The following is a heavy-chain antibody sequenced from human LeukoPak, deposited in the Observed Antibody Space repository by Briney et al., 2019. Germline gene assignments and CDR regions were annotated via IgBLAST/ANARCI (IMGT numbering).Heavy chain of an antibody. CDR3: ARGKSVTIFGVVITPRNAFDI. D-gene: IGHD3-3*01. V-gene: IGHV4-34*01. CDR2: INHSGST. Sequence: SETLSLTCAVYGGSFSGYYWSWIRQPPGKGLEWIGEINHSGSTNYNPSLKSRVTISVDTSKNQFSLKLSSVTAADTAVYYCARGKSVTIFGVVITPRNAFDIWGQGTMVTVSS. CDR1: GGSFSGYY. J-gene: IGHJ3*02.